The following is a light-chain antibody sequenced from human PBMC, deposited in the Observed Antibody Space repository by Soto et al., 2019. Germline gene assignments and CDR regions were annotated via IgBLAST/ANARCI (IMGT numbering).Light chain of an antibody. CDR1: GSNIGAPFD. CDR3: QSYDGGLSGCV. CDR2: ANK. Sequence: QSVLTQPPSVSGAPGQRVTISCTGSGSNIGAPFDVHWYQQLPGTAPKLVIYANKNRPSGVPDRFSGSKSGTSASLAITGLQADDEADYYCQSYDGGLSGCVFGTGTKVTVL. V-gene: IGLV1-40*01. J-gene: IGLJ1*01.